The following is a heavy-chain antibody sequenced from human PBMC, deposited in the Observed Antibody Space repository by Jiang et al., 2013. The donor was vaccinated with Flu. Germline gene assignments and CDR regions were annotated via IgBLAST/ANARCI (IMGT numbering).Heavy chain of an antibody. CDR1: SYA. Sequence: SYAMHWVRQAPGKGLEWVAVISYDGSNKYYADSVKGRFTISRDNSKNTLYLQMNSLRAEDTAVYYCARGDTMVQGVIIVHFQHWGQGTLVTVSS. V-gene: IGHV3-30-3*01. D-gene: IGHD3-10*01. CDR2: ISYDGSNK. J-gene: IGHJ1*01. CDR3: ARGDTMVQGVIIVHFQH.